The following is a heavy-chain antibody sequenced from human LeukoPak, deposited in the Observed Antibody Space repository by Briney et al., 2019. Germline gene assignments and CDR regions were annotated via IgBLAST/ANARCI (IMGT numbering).Heavy chain of an antibody. CDR2: INPNSGGT. Sequence: GESLKVSCKASGYTFTGYYMHWVRQAPGQGLEWMGWINPNSGGTNYAQKFQGRVTMTRDMSISTAYMELSRLRSDDTAVYYCARDLSYYDSSGYYYTRVAFDIWGQGTMVTVSS. J-gene: IGHJ3*02. CDR3: ARDLSYYDSSGYYYTRVAFDI. D-gene: IGHD3-22*01. V-gene: IGHV1-2*02. CDR1: GYTFTGYY.